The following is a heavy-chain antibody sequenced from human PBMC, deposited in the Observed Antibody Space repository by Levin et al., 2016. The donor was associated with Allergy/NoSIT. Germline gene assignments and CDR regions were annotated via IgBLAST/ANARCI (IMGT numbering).Heavy chain of an antibody. D-gene: IGHD4-17*01. V-gene: IGHV3-48*01. CDR1: GFSFSSYS. CDR3: ARDNDSGDFRVSPFDY. Sequence: GESLKISCAASGFSFSSYSMNWVRQAPGKGLEWVAYMSGSSTIHYADSVKGRFTISRDNAKNSLYLQMNSLRAEDTAVYYCARDNDSGDFRVSPFDYWGRGTLVTVSS. J-gene: IGHJ4*02. CDR2: MSGSSTI.